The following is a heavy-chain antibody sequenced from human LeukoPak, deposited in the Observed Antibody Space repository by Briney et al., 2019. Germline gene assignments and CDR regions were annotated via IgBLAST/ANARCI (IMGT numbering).Heavy chain of an antibody. CDR3: ARDLDIVVVAAAVRHYGLDV. CDR1: GYTFTNYG. D-gene: IGHD2-2*02. J-gene: IGHJ6*02. CDR2: ISPYNGNT. V-gene: IGHV1-18*01. Sequence: ASVKVSCKASGYTFTNYGLSWVRQAPGQGLEWMGWISPYNGNTYYAQKLQGRVTMTTDTSTTTAYMELRSLRSDDTAVYYCARDLDIVVVAAAVRHYGLDVWGQGTTVTVS.